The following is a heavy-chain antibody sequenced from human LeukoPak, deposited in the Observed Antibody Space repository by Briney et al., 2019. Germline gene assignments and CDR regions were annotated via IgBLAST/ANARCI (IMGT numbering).Heavy chain of an antibody. Sequence: ASVKVSCKVSGYRLNELSIHWVRQGPGKGLEWMGGFDPEEGKTIYAQKLQGRVSMTEDTSTDTAFMELRSLRSEDTAVYHCATNTYNGYAIDSWGQGTLITVSS. J-gene: IGHJ4*02. CDR3: ATNTYNGYAIDS. D-gene: IGHD5-12*01. CDR2: FDPEEGKT. CDR1: GYRLNELS. V-gene: IGHV1-24*01.